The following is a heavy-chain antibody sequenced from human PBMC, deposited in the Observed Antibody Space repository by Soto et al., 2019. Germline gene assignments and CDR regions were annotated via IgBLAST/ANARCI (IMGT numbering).Heavy chain of an antibody. CDR2: ISGGGRPI. V-gene: IGHV3-48*02. Sequence: LRLSCAASGFTFSTFSMNWVRQAPGRGLEWISNISGGGRPISYADSVKGRFTISRDNAKNSLYLQMDCLTDEVTAVYYCARDLGWAVDSWGQGTLVTVSS. CDR3: ARDLGWAVDS. D-gene: IGHD6-19*01. J-gene: IGHJ4*02. CDR1: GFTFSTFS.